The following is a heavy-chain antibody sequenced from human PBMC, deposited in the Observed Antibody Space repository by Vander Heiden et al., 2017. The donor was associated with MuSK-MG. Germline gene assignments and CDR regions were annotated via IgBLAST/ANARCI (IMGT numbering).Heavy chain of an antibody. D-gene: IGHD3-9*01. CDR3: ISGDILTGFLNYYYYMDV. J-gene: IGHJ6*03. CDR1: GFTFSGSA. CDR2: IRSKANSYAT. Sequence: EVQLVESGGGLVQPGGSLKLSCAASGFTFSGSAMHGVRQASGKGLEWVGRIRSKANSYATAYAASVKGRFTISRDESKNTAYLQMNSLKTEDTAVYYCISGDILTGFLNYYYYMDVWGKGTTVTVSS. V-gene: IGHV3-73*02.